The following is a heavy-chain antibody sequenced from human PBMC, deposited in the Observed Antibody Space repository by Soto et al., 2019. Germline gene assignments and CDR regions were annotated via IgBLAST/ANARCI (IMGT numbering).Heavy chain of an antibody. CDR2: IYYSGRT. CDR3: ARGHLGITTTGTWYDFDC. V-gene: IGHV4-59*01. D-gene: IGHD2-15*01. J-gene: IGHJ4*02. Sequence: WTWIRQPPGKGLEYIGYIYYSGRTYYNPSLKSRVTISVDTSKNQFSLKLSSVTAADTAVYYCARGHLGITTTGTWYDFDCWGQGTLVTVSS.